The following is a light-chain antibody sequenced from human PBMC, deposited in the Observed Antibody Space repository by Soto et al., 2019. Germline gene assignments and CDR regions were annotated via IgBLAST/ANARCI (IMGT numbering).Light chain of an antibody. CDR1: EDISNY. J-gene: IGKJ2*01. V-gene: IGKV1-33*01. Sequence: DIQMTQSPSSLSASVGDRVTITCQASEDISNYLTWYQQKPGKAPKLLIYDASNLETGVPSRFSGSGSGTDFNFTISSLQPEDIATYYCQQYDHLPYTFGLGTKLKIK. CDR3: QQYDHLPYT. CDR2: DAS.